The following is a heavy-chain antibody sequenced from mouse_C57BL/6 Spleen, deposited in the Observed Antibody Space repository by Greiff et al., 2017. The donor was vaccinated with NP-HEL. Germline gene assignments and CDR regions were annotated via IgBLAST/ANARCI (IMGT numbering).Heavy chain of an antibody. Sequence: QVQLKESGPELVKPGASVKISCKASGYAFSSSWMNWVKQRPGKGLEWIGRIYPGDGDTNYNGKFKGKATLTADKSSSTAYMQLSSLTSEDSAVYFCARPTSKAMDYWGQGTSVTVSS. D-gene: IGHD4-1*02. V-gene: IGHV1-82*01. CDR3: ARPTSKAMDY. CDR1: GYAFSSSW. J-gene: IGHJ4*01. CDR2: IYPGDGDT.